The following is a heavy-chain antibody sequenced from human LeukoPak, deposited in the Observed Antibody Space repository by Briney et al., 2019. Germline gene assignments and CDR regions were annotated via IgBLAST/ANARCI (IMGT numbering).Heavy chain of an antibody. CDR1: GFTFSSYV. Sequence: GRSLRLSCAASGFTFSSYVMHWVRQAPGKGLEWVAVIWYDGSNKYYADSVKGRFTISRDNSKNTLYLQMNSLRAEDTAVYYCARGRPSPCSGGSCSVKYFQHWGQGTLVTVSS. D-gene: IGHD2-15*01. CDR2: IWYDGSNK. V-gene: IGHV3-33*01. J-gene: IGHJ1*01. CDR3: ARGRPSPCSGGSCSVKYFQH.